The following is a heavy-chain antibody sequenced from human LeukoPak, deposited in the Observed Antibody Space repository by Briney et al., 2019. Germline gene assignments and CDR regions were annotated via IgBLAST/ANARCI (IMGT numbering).Heavy chain of an antibody. Sequence: PSETLSLTCTVSGGSISSYYWSWIRQPAGKGLEWIGRIYTSGSTNYNPSLKSRVTMSVDTSKNQFSLKLSSVTAADTAVYYCAVSGCSGGSCYSSPPPWGQGTLVTVSS. CDR1: GGSISSYY. D-gene: IGHD2-15*01. CDR2: IYTSGST. CDR3: AVSGCSGGSCYSSPPP. J-gene: IGHJ4*02. V-gene: IGHV4-4*07.